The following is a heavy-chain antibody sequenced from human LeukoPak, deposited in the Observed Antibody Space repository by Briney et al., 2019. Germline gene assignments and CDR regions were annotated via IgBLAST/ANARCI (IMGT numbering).Heavy chain of an antibody. J-gene: IGHJ4*02. CDR2: IYYSGST. Sequence: SETLSLTCTVSDGSITSNFYYWGWIRQPPGKGLEWIGNIYYSGSTYYNPSLKSRVTISVDTSKNQFSLKLSSVTAADTAVYYCAREGRAWDSSSFNYWGQGTLVTVSS. D-gene: IGHD6-13*01. CDR3: AREGRAWDSSSFNY. CDR1: DGSITSNFYY. V-gene: IGHV4-39*07.